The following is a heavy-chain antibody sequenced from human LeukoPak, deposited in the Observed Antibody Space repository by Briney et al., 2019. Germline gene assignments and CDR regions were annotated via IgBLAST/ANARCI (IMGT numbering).Heavy chain of an antibody. CDR1: GGSISSGGYS. Sequence: PSETLSLTCAVSGGSISSGGYSWSWIRQPPGKGLEWIGEINHSGSTNYNPSLKSRVTISVDTSKNQFSLKLSSVTAADTAVYYCASLSRNRPGYCSSTSCPQRAMDYWGQGTLVTVSS. CDR3: ASLSRNRPGYCSSTSCPQRAMDY. D-gene: IGHD2-2*03. CDR2: INHSGST. J-gene: IGHJ4*02. V-gene: IGHV4-34*01.